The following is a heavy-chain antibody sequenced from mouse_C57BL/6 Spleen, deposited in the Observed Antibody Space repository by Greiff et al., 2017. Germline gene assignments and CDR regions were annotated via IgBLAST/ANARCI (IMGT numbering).Heavy chain of an antibody. D-gene: IGHD1-1*01. Sequence: DVKLQESGPGLVKPSQSLSLTCSVTGYSITSGYYWNWIRHFPGNKLEWMGYISYDGSNNYNPSLKNRISITRDTSKNQFFLKLNSVTTEDTATYYCSREGDYGSSFAYWGQGTLVTVSA. V-gene: IGHV3-6*01. CDR1: GYSITSGYY. J-gene: IGHJ3*01. CDR3: SREGDYGSSFAY. CDR2: ISYDGSN.